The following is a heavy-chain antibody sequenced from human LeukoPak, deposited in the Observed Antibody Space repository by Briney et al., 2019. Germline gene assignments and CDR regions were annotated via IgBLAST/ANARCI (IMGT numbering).Heavy chain of an antibody. CDR3: ARVGNRRVYDYVWGSYPYFDY. CDR2: INHSGST. CDR1: GGSFSGYY. D-gene: IGHD3-16*01. Sequence: PSETLSLTCAVYGGSFSGYYWSWIRRPPGKGLEWIGEINHSGSTNYNPSLKSRVTISVDTSKNQFSLKLSSVTAADTAVYYCARVGNRRVYDYVWGSYPYFDYWGQGTLVTVSS. J-gene: IGHJ4*02. V-gene: IGHV4-34*01.